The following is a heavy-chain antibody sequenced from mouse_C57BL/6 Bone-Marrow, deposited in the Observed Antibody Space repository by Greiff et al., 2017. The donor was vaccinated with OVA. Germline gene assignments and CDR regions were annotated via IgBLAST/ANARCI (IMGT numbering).Heavy chain of an antibody. CDR2: INPYNGGT. CDR3: ARSITTVVAKGFAY. CDR1: GYTFTDYY. V-gene: IGHV1-19*01. D-gene: IGHD1-1*01. Sequence: VQLQQSGPVLVKPGASVKMSCKASGYTFTDYYMNWVKQSHGKSLEWIGVINPYNGGTSYNQKFKGKATLTVDKSSSTAYMELNSLTSEDSAVYYCARSITTVVAKGFAYWGQGTLVTVSA. J-gene: IGHJ3*01.